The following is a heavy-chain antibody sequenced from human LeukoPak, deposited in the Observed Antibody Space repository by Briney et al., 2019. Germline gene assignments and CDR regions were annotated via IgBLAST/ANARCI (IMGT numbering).Heavy chain of an antibody. J-gene: IGHJ4*02. CDR2: IYYSGST. Sequence: PSETLSLTCTVSGGSVSSGSYYWSWIRQPPGKGLEWIGYIYYSGSTNYNPSLQSRVTISVDTSKNQFSLKLSSVTAADTAVYYCARVYDSSGYPGVDYWGQRTLVTVSS. CDR3: ARVYDSSGYPGVDY. D-gene: IGHD3-22*01. CDR1: GGSVSSGSYY. V-gene: IGHV4-61*01.